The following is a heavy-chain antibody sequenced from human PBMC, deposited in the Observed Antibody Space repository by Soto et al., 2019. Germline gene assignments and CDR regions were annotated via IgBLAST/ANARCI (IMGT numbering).Heavy chain of an antibody. V-gene: IGHV1-46*02. J-gene: IGHJ4*02. CDR2: INPSGEHT. CDR3: ARISCKGGSCYFDFDH. D-gene: IGHD2-15*01. CDR1: GYSFKDHY. Sequence: QVQLVQSGAEVKQPGTSVKVSCQASGYSFKDHYMHWVRQAPGRGLAWGGVINPSGEHTNYAQQFRGRVAMTRDTSTSTAYMELRSLKSEDTAVYFCARISCKGGSCYFDFDHWGQGTLVTVSS.